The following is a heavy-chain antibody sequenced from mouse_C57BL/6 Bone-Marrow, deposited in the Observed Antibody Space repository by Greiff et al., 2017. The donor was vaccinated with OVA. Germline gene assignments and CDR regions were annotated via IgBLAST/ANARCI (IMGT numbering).Heavy chain of an antibody. Sequence: VKLMESGPGLVAPSQSLSITCTVSGFSFTSYAISWVRQPPGKGLEWLGVIWTGGGTNYNSALKSRLSISKDNSKSQVFLKMNSLQTDDTARYYCARNYGSSYWYFDVWGTGTTVTVSS. V-gene: IGHV2-9-1*01. J-gene: IGHJ1*03. CDR3: ARNYGSSYWYFDV. CDR1: GFSFTSYA. D-gene: IGHD1-1*01. CDR2: IWTGGGT.